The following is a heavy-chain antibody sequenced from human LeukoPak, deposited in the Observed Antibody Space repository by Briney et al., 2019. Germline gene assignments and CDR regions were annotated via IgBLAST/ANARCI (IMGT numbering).Heavy chain of an antibody. Sequence: PGRPLRLSCVASGFTFSSYGMHWVRQAPGKGLEWVANIKPDGTTKFYVDSVKGRFTISRDNALNSLYLQMNSLRAEDTAIYYCARSTPYGTTWYGRSDYWGQGTLVTVSS. CDR3: ARSTPYGTTWYGRSDY. D-gene: IGHD6-13*01. V-gene: IGHV3-7*03. CDR1: GFTFSSYG. CDR2: IKPDGTTK. J-gene: IGHJ4*02.